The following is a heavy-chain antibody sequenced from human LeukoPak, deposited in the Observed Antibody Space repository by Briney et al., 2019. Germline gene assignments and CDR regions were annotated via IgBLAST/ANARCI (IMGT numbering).Heavy chain of an antibody. J-gene: IGHJ4*02. CDR1: GFSFSSDW. CDR2: INSDGSST. V-gene: IGHV3-74*01. D-gene: IGHD6-19*01. CDR3: ASAVGGSPDY. Sequence: GGSLRLSCAASGFSFSSDWMHWVRQAPGKGLVWVSRINSDGSSTSYADSVKGRFTISRDNAKNTLFLQMNSLRAEDTAVYYCASAVGGSPDYWGQGTLVTVSS.